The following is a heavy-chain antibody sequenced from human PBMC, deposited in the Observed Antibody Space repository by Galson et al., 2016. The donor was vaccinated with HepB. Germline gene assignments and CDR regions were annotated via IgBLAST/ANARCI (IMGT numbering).Heavy chain of an antibody. CDR1: RGSLSGYY. Sequence: TLSLTCTVSRGSLSGYYWTWIRQHPEKGLEWIGHIYYTEISDYNQSRRSRLSISVDTSKNQFSLMLTYVTVADTAVYYCARNPRFYPSSGYFSLWGQGTLVTVSS. CDR2: IYYTEIS. V-gene: IGHV4-31*03. CDR3: ARNPRFYPSSGYFSL. D-gene: IGHD3-22*01. J-gene: IGHJ4*02.